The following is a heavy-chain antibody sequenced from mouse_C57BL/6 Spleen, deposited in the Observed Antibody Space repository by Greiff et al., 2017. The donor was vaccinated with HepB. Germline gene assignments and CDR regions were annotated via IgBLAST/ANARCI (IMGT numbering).Heavy chain of an antibody. CDR2: INPSNGGT. V-gene: IGHV1-53*01. J-gene: IGHJ4*01. D-gene: IGHD1-1*01. CDR3: ARPVVAVHYYAMDY. Sequence: VQLQQPGTELVKPGASVKLSCKASGYTFTSYWMHWVKQRPGQGLEWIGNINPSNGGTNYNEKFKSKSTLTVDNSSSTAYMQLSSLTSEDSAVYYCARPVVAVHYYAMDYWGQGTSVTVSS. CDR1: GYTFTSYW.